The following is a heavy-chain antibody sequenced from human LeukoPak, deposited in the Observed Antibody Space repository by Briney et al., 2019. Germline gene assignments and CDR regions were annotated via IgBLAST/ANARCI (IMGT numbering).Heavy chain of an antibody. V-gene: IGHV3-48*03. CDR2: ISTSGSNI. D-gene: IGHD4-23*01. J-gene: IGHJ4*02. CDR1: GFTFSSYE. CDR3: ARDSYYGGTQDY. Sequence: PGGSLRLSCAASGFTFSSYEMNWVRQAPGKGLEWVSYISTSGSNIYYADSVKGRFTISRDNAKNSLYLQMNSLRAEDTAVYYCARDSYYGGTQDYWGQGTLVTVSS.